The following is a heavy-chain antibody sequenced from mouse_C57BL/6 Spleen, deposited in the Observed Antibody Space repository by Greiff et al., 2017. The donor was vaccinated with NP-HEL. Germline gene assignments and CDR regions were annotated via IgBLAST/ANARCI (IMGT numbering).Heavy chain of an antibody. CDR2: IDPSDSYT. CDR3: ERYDQGAMDY. D-gene: IGHD2-12*01. J-gene: IGHJ4*01. CDR1: GYTFTSYS. V-gene: IGHV1-50*01. Sequence: QVQLQQPGAELVKPGASVKLSCKASGYTFTSYSMQWVKQRPGQGLEWIGEIDPSDSYTNYNQKFKGKATLTVDTSSSTAYMQLSSLTSEDSAVYYCERYDQGAMDYWGQGTSVTVSS.